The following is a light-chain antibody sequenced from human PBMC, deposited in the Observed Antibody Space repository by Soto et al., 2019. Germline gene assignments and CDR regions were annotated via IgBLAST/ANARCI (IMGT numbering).Light chain of an antibody. CDR3: QQYGSSPA. V-gene: IGKV3-20*01. CDR2: GAS. Sequence: EIVLTQSPGTLSLSPGERATLSCRASQSVTSSYLAWYQQKPGQAPRLLIYGASSRATGIPDRFSGSGSGTDFTLTISRLEPEDFAVYYCQQYGSSPAFVGGTKVEIK. CDR1: QSVTSSY. J-gene: IGKJ4*01.